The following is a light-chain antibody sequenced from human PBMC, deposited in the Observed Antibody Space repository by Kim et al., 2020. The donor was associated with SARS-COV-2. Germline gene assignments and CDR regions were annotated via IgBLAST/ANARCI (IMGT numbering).Light chain of an antibody. J-gene: IGLJ2*01. Sequence: LSPGQTASITCSGDKLGDKYACWYQQKPGQSPVLVIYQDSKRPSGIPERFSGSNSGNTATLTISGTQAMDEADYYCQAWDSSNGVFGGGTQLTVL. V-gene: IGLV3-1*01. CDR3: QAWDSSNGV. CDR1: KLGDKY. CDR2: QDS.